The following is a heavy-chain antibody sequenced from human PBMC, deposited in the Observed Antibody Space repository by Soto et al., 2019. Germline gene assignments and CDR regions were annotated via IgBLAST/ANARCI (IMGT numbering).Heavy chain of an antibody. CDR3: ARRASWFFDY. V-gene: IGHV4-59*01. D-gene: IGHD6-13*01. CDR1: GDSISDYY. J-gene: IGHJ4*02. Sequence: SETLSLTCTVSGDSISDYYLSWIRQPPGKGLEWIGYIFYSGSTNYNPSLKSRVTISVDTSRNQFSLKLSSVAAADTAVYYCARRASWFFDYWGQGTLVTVYS. CDR2: IFYSGST.